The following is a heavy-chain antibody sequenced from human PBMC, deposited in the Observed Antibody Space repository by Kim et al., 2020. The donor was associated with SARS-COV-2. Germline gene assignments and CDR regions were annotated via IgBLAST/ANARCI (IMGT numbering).Heavy chain of an antibody. CDR1: GGSISSYY. CDR2: IYYSGST. J-gene: IGHJ6*02. V-gene: IGHV4-59*08. CDR3: ARGPGGYSSSRAAYYYYGMDV. Sequence: SETLSLTCTVSGGSISSYYWSWIRQPPGKGLEWIGYIYYSGSTNYNPSLKSRVTISVDTSKNQFSLKLSSVTAADTAVYYCARGPGGYSSSRAAYYYYGMDVWGQGATVTVSS. D-gene: IGHD6-13*01.